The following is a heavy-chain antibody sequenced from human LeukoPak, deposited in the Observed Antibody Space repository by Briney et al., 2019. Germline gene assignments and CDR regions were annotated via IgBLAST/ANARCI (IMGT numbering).Heavy chain of an antibody. J-gene: IGHJ5*02. CDR2: IIPIFGTA. V-gene: IGHV1-69*13. CDR3: ARVDYYDSSGYLISP. Sequence: SVKVSCKASGGTFSSYAISWVRQAPGQGLEWMGGIIPIFGTANYAQKFKGRVTITADESTSTAYMELSSLRSEDTAVYYCARVDYYDSSGYLISPWGQGTLVTVSS. D-gene: IGHD3-22*01. CDR1: GGTFSSYA.